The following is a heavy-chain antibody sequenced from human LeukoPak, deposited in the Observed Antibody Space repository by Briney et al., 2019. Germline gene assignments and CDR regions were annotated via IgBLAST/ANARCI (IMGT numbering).Heavy chain of an antibody. Sequence: SETLSLTCAVYGGSFSGYYWSWIRQPPGKGLEWIGEINHSGSTNYNPSLKSRATISVDTSKNQFSLKLSSVTAADTAVYYCARSRFWSGYYLSYYGMDVWGQGTTVTVSS. CDR2: INHSGST. V-gene: IGHV4-34*01. CDR1: GGSFSGYY. J-gene: IGHJ6*02. D-gene: IGHD3-3*01. CDR3: ARSRFWSGYYLSYYGMDV.